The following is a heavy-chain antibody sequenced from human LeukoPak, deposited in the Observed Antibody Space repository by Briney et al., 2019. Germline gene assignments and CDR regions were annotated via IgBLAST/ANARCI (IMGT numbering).Heavy chain of an antibody. CDR1: GGSISSSSYY. J-gene: IGHJ5*02. CDR2: IYYSGST. D-gene: IGHD3/OR15-3a*01. CDR3: ARQLDNRDWFDP. V-gene: IGHV4-39*01. Sequence: SETLSLTCTVSGGSISSSSYYWGWIRQPPGKGLEWIGSIYYSGSTYYNPSLKSRVTISVDTSKNQFSLKLSSVTAADTAVYYCARQLDNRDWFDPWGQGTLVTVSS.